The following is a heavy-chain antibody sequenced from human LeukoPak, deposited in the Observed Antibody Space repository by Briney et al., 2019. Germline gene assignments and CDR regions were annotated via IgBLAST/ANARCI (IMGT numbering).Heavy chain of an antibody. D-gene: IGHD3-3*01. CDR3: ARDGKYDFWSGYRHYYYMDV. V-gene: IGHV1-2*02. CDR1: GYTFTGYY. J-gene: IGHJ6*03. CDR2: INPNSGGT. Sequence: ASVKVSCKASGYTFTGYYMHWVRQAPGQGLEWMGWINPNSGGTNYAQKFQGRVTMTRDTSISTAYMELSRLRSDDTTVYYCARDGKYDFWSGYRHYYYMDVWGKGTTVTVSS.